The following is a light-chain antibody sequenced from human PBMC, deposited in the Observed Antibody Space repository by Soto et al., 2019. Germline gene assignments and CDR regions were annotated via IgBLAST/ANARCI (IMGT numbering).Light chain of an antibody. Sequence: EIGLTQSPGTLSLSPGERATLSCRVSQSVSSSSLAWYQQKRGQAPRLLIHGASSRATGIPDRFSGSGSGTDFTLTISRLEPEDFAVYYCQQYGGSPRTFGQGTKVDIK. CDR2: GAS. CDR1: QSVSSSS. J-gene: IGKJ1*01. V-gene: IGKV3-20*01. CDR3: QQYGGSPRT.